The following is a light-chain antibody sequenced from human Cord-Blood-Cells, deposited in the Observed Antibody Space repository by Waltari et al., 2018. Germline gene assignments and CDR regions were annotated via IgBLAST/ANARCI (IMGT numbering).Light chain of an antibody. CDR2: DDS. V-gene: IGLV3-21*03. CDR3: QVWDSSSDHPGV. CDR1: NIGRKS. J-gene: IGLJ3*02. Sequence: SYVLTQPPSVSVAPGKTARITCGGNNIGRKSVHWYQQKPGQAPVLVVYDDSDRPSGIPGRFSGSNSGNTATLTISRVEAGDEADYYCQVWDSSSDHPGVFGGGTKLTVL.